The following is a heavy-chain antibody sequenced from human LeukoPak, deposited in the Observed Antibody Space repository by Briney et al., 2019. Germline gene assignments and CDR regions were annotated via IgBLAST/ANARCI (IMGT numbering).Heavy chain of an antibody. CDR2: ISGSGGST. J-gene: IGHJ3*02. Sequence: PGGSLRLSCAASGFTFSSYAMSWVRQAPGKGLEWVSAISGSGGSTYYADSVKGRFTISRDNSKNTLYLQMNSLRAEDTAVYYCARPSSYPHDAFDIWGQGTMVTVSS. V-gene: IGHV3-23*01. CDR3: ARPSSYPHDAFDI. CDR1: GFTFSSYA. D-gene: IGHD6-6*01.